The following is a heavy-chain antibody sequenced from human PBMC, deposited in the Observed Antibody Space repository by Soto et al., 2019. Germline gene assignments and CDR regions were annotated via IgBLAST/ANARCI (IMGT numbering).Heavy chain of an antibody. J-gene: IGHJ6*03. CDR2: INHSGST. V-gene: IGHV4-34*01. Sequence: PSETLSLTCAVYGGSFSGYYWSWIRQPPGKGLEWIGEINHSGSTNYNPSLKSRVTISVDTSKNQFSLKLSSVTAADTAVYYCGRGGRIAARRPYYYYYMDVWGKGTTVTVSS. CDR1: GGSFSGYY. CDR3: GRGGRIAARRPYYYYYMDV. D-gene: IGHD6-6*01.